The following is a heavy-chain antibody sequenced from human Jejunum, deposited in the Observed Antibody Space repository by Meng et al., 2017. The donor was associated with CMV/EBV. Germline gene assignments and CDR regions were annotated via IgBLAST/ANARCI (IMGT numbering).Heavy chain of an antibody. CDR1: GGSISSDY. D-gene: IGHD5-18*01. J-gene: IGHJ5*02. V-gene: IGHV4-4*07. CDR3: ARDAPPNNYGWFDP. Sequence: QVQLQEAGPGLVKPSETLSLTCTASGGSISSDYWSWIRQPAGKGLEWIGRIYPNGNTNYNPSLKSRVTMSIDTSKNQFSLKLTSVTAADTAVYYCARDAPPNNYGWFDPWGQGTLVTVSS. CDR2: IYPNGNT.